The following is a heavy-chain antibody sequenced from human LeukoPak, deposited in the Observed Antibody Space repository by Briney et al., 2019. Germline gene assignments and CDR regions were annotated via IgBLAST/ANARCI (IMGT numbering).Heavy chain of an antibody. D-gene: IGHD6-19*01. CDR1: GFTFDDYA. CDR3: AKDIVSAGYSSPDY. J-gene: IGHJ4*02. CDR2: IRWDGGST. Sequence: GGSLRLSCAASGFTFDDYAMHWVRHAPGKGLEWVSLIRWDGGSTYYADSVRGRFTISRDNSKNSLYLQMNRLRAEDSALYYCAKDIVSAGYSSPDYWGQGTLVTVSS. V-gene: IGHV3-43D*03.